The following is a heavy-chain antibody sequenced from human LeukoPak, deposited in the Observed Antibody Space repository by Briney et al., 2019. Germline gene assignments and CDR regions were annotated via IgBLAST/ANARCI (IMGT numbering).Heavy chain of an antibody. CDR2: ISWNSGSI. Sequence: GGSLRLSCAASGFTFDDYAMHWVRQAPRKGLEWVSGISWNSGSIGYADSVKGRFTISRDNAKNSLYLQMNSLRAEDTALYYCAKEMATTPCFDYWGQGTLVTVSS. CDR3: AKEMATTPCFDY. CDR1: GFTFDDYA. V-gene: IGHV3-9*01. D-gene: IGHD5-24*01. J-gene: IGHJ4*02.